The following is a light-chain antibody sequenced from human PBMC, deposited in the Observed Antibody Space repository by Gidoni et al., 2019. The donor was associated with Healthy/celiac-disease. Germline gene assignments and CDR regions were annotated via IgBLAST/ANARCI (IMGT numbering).Light chain of an antibody. V-gene: IGKV1-5*03. Sequence: DIQMTQSPSTLSASVGDRVTINCRASQSLSSWLAWYQQKPGKAPKRLIYKASSLESGVPSRFSGSGSGTEFTLTISSLQPDDFATYYCQQYNSYLFTFGPGTKVDIK. CDR3: QQYNSYLFT. CDR1: QSLSSW. CDR2: KAS. J-gene: IGKJ3*01.